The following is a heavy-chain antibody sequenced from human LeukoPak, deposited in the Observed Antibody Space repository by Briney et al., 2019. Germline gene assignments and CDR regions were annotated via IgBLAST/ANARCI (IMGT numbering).Heavy chain of an antibody. V-gene: IGHV4-34*01. D-gene: IGHD6-13*01. CDR3: ARYSSSWYSGFWFDP. CDR2: INHSGST. Sequence: SETLSLTCTVYGGTFSGYSWSWIRQAPGKGLEWIGEINHSGSTNYNPSLKSRVTISVDTSKNQFSLKLSSVTAADTAVYYCARYSSSWYSGFWFDPWGQGTLVTVSS. CDR1: GGTFSGYS. J-gene: IGHJ5*02.